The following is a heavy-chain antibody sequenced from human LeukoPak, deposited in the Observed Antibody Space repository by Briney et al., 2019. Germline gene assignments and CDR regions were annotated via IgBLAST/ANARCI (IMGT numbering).Heavy chain of an antibody. CDR2: IYYSGST. CDR3: ARVSGYDWESSYDY. J-gene: IGHJ4*02. V-gene: IGHV4-59*01. D-gene: IGHD5-12*01. Sequence: SETLSLTCTVSGGSISSYYWSWIRQPPGKGLEWIGNIYYSGSTNYNPSLKSRVTISVDASKNQFSLKLSSVTAADTAMYYCARVSGYDWESSYDYWGQGTLVTVSS. CDR1: GGSISSYY.